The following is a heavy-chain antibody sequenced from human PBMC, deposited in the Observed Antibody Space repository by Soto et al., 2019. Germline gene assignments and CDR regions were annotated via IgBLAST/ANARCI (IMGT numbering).Heavy chain of an antibody. CDR3: VNLLSGIAARPPLYGMDV. V-gene: IGHV3-64D*06. Sequence: GGSLRLSCSASGFTFSSYAMHWVRQAPGKGLEYVSAISSNGGSTYYADSVKGRFTISRDNSKNTLYLQMSSLRAEDTAVYYCVNLLSGIAARPPLYGMDVWGQGTTVTVYS. D-gene: IGHD6-6*01. CDR2: ISSNGGST. CDR1: GFTFSSYA. J-gene: IGHJ6*02.